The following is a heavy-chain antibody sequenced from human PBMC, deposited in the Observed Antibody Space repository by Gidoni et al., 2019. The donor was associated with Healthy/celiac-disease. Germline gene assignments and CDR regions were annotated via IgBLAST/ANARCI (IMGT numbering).Heavy chain of an antibody. V-gene: IGHV3-33*01. CDR1: GFTFRSYG. CDR2: RGYDGSNK. D-gene: IGHD3-9*01. Sequence: QVQLVESGGGVVQPGRSLRLSCAASGFTFRSYGLRGVRQVPGTGLGVVAVRGYDGSNKYYADSVKGRFTISRDNSKNTLYLQMNSLRAEDTAVYYCARDLILSNNYDILTGYPDYWGQGTLVTVSS. CDR3: ARDLILSNNYDILTGYPDY. J-gene: IGHJ4*02.